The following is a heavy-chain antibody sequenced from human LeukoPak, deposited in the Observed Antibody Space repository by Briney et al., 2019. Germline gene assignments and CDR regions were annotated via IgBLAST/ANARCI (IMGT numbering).Heavy chain of an antibody. CDR3: ARSDSSGYFDY. CDR2: IKQDGSEE. J-gene: IGHJ4*02. Sequence: GGSLRLSWAASGFTFISYWMSWFRQAQGKGLEWVANIKQDGSEEYYVDSVKGRFTISRDNAKNSLYLQMNSLRAEDTAVYYCARSDSSGYFDYWGQGTLVTVSS. V-gene: IGHV3-7*01. CDR1: GFTFISYW. D-gene: IGHD3-22*01.